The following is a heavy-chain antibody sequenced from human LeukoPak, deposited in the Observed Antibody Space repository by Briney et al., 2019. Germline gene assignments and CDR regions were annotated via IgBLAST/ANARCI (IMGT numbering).Heavy chain of an antibody. CDR3: ARWGTRGKFDC. Sequence: GGSLRLSCAASGFTFSNYAMTWVRQAPGKGLDWVSTITTTGSGSYYADSVKGRFTISRDNSENTVFLQMNSLRAEDTAIYYCARWGTRGKFDCWGQGTLVTVSS. CDR2: ITTTGSGS. CDR1: GFTFSNYA. D-gene: IGHD3-16*01. J-gene: IGHJ4*02. V-gene: IGHV3-23*01.